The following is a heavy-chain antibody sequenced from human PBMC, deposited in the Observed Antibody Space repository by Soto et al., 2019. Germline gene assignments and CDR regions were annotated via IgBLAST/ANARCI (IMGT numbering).Heavy chain of an antibody. CDR3: ARVGYDSSGYYQYYFDY. J-gene: IGHJ4*02. D-gene: IGHD3-22*01. CDR1: GGTFSSYA. V-gene: IGHV1-69*13. Sequence: SVKVSFKASGGTFSSYAISWLRQAPGQGLEWMGGIIPILGTANYAQKFQGRVTITADESTSTAYMELSSLRSEDTAVYYCARVGYDSSGYYQYYFDYWGQGTLVTVSS. CDR2: IIPILGTA.